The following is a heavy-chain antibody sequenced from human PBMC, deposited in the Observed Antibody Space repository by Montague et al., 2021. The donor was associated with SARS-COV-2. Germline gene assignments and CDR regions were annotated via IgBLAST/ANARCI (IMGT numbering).Heavy chain of an antibody. J-gene: IGHJ4*02. Sequence: CAISEDSVSTNSGTWNWVRLSPSRGPEWLGRTYYRSEWYSDYSVSVKSRISINPDTSKNQFSLQLNSVTPEDTAVYYCARAERGSCGDGNCYQYFFNYWGQGTLVTVSS. D-gene: IGHD2-15*01. CDR2: TYYRSEWYS. V-gene: IGHV6-1*01. CDR1: EDSVSTNSGT. CDR3: ARAERGSCGDGNCYQYFFNY.